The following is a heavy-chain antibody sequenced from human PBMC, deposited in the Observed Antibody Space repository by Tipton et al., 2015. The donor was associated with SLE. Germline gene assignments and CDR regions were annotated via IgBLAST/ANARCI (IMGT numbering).Heavy chain of an antibody. CDR1: GASISSGSYY. CDR3: ATYSGWFHT. J-gene: IGHJ5*01. CDR2: IYTSGST. D-gene: IGHD4-11*01. Sequence: TLSLTCTVSGASISSGSYYWSWIRQPAGKGLEWIGRIYTSGSTNYHPSLRSRVTISLDTSTNQFSLKLTSVTAADTAVYYCATYSGWFHTWGHGALVTVSS. V-gene: IGHV4-61*02.